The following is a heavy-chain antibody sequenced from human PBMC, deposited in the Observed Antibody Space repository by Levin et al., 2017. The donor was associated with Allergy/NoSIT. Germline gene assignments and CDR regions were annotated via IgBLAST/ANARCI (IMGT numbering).Heavy chain of an antibody. V-gene: IGHV3-21*01. CDR1: GFTFSSYS. CDR2: ISSSSSYI. Sequence: GGSLRLSCAASGFTFSSYSMNWVRQAPGKGLEWVSSISSSSSYIYYADSVKGRFTISRDNAKNSLYLQMNSLRAEDTAVYYCARDPGIAAGRSDYWGQGTLVTVSS. D-gene: IGHD6-13*01. CDR3: ARDPGIAAGRSDY. J-gene: IGHJ4*02.